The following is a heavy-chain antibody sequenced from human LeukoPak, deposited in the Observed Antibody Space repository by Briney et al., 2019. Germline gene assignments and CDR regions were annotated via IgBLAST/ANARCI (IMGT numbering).Heavy chain of an antibody. CDR1: GFTFSTYD. CDR2: MGKTAGDT. Sequence: GGSLRLSCAASGFTFSTYDMHWVRQATGKGLEWVSGMGKTAGDTYYSGSVKGRFTISRENAKNSVYLEMSSLEAGDTAVYYCARGAAGFDYWGQGTLVSVSS. D-gene: IGHD6-13*01. J-gene: IGHJ4*02. CDR3: ARGAAGFDY. V-gene: IGHV3-13*04.